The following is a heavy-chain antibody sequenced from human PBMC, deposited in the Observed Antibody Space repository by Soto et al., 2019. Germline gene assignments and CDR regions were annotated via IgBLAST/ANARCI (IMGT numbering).Heavy chain of an antibody. CDR2: ISTDSSYT. Sequence: PGGSLRLSCAASGFTFSDYYMSWIRQAPGEGLEWVSYISTDSSYTNYADSVGGRFTISRDNAYNSLYLRMNSLRPEDTAVYYCARGNLRFGEMLSHFDYWGQGTLVTVSS. CDR1: GFTFSDYY. J-gene: IGHJ4*02. CDR3: ARGNLRFGEMLSHFDY. V-gene: IGHV3-11*06. D-gene: IGHD3-10*01.